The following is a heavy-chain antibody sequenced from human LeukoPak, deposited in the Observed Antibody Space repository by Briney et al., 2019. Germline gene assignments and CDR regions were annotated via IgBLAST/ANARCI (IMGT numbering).Heavy chain of an antibody. CDR3: ARATLRLDFDY. D-gene: IGHD3-3*01. CDR2: INPNSGGT. J-gene: IGHJ4*02. V-gene: IGHV1-2*02. CDR1: GYTFTGYY. Sequence: ASVKVSRKASGYTFTGYYMHWVRQAPGQGLEWMGWINPNSGGTNYAQKFQGRVTMTRDTSISTAYMEPSRLRSDDTAVYYCARATLRLDFDYWGQGTLVTVSS.